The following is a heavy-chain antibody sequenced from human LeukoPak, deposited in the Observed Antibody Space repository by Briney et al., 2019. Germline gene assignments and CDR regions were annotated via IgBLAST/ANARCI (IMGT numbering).Heavy chain of an antibody. CDR1: GGSISSSNW. Sequence: SETLSLTCAVSGGSISSSNWWSWVRQPPGKGLEWIGEIYHSGSTNYNPSLKSRVTISVDKSKNQFSLKLSSVTAADTAVYYCARVDDILTGPFDYWGQGTLVTVSS. J-gene: IGHJ4*02. CDR2: IYHSGST. CDR3: ARVDDILTGPFDY. D-gene: IGHD3-9*01. V-gene: IGHV4-4*02.